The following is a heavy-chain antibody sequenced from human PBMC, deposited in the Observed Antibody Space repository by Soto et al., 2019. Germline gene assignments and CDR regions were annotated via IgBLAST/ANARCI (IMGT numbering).Heavy chain of an antibody. Sequence: QVQLVQSGAEVKKPGASVKVSCKASGYTFTSYGISWVRQAPGQGLEWMGWISAYNGNTNYAQKLQGRVTMTTETSTSTAYMELRSLRSDDTAVYYCAGVGKVFMATTLYYYGMDVWGQGTTVTVSS. CDR3: AGVGKVFMATTLYYYGMDV. CDR2: ISAYNGNT. V-gene: IGHV1-18*04. CDR1: GYTFTSYG. J-gene: IGHJ6*02. D-gene: IGHD5-12*01.